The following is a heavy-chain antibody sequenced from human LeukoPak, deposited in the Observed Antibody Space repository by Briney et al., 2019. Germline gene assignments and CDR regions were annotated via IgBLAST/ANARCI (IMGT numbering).Heavy chain of an antibody. V-gene: IGHV1-46*01. D-gene: IGHD6-19*01. CDR1: GGTFSSYA. CDR2: INPSGGST. Sequence: ASVKVSCKASGGTFSSYAISWVRQAPGQGLEWMGIINPSGGSTSYAQKFQGRVTMTRDTSTSTVYMELSSLRSEDTAVYYCARDRYRLVLGCWGQGTLVTVSS. J-gene: IGHJ4*02. CDR3: ARDRYRLVLGC.